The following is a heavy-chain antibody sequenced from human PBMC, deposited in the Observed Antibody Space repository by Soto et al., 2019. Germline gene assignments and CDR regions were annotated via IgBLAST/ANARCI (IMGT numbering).Heavy chain of an antibody. D-gene: IGHD3-3*01. CDR2: IKSKSDGGTT. CDR1: GFTFSDAW. J-gene: IGHJ4*02. V-gene: IGHV3-15*01. CDR3: TTDEWH. Sequence: PGGSLRLSCAASGFTFSDAWMSWVRQAPGKGLECIGRIKSKSDGGTTDYGAPVKGRFTISRDDSKNTLYLEMNSLIAEDTAVYYCTTDEWHWGQGTLVTVSS.